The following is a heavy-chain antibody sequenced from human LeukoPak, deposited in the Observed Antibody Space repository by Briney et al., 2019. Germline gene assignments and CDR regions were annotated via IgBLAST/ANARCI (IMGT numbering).Heavy chain of an antibody. CDR1: GLTFSSYA. CDR2: ISGSGGST. D-gene: IGHD3-10*01. V-gene: IGHV3-23*01. CDR3: AKSESLWFGEYAFDI. J-gene: IGHJ3*02. Sequence: PGGSLSLSCAASGLTFSSYAMSWVRQAPGKGREWVSAISGSGGSTYYADSVNGRFTISRDNSKNTLYLQMNSLRAEDTAVYYCAKSESLWFGEYAFDIWGQGTMVTVSS.